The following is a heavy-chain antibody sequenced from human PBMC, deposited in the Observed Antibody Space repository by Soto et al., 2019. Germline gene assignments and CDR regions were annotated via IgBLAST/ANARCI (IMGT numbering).Heavy chain of an antibody. V-gene: IGHV3-33*01. CDR3: ARDPRGYYDILTGYYPDY. D-gene: IGHD3-9*01. Sequence: GGSLRLSCAASGFTFSSYGMHWVRQAPGKGLEWVAVIWYDGSNKYYADSVKGRFTISRDNSKNTLYLQMNSLRAEDTAVYYCARDPRGYYDILTGYYPDYWGQGTLVTVPQ. CDR2: IWYDGSNK. J-gene: IGHJ4*02. CDR1: GFTFSSYG.